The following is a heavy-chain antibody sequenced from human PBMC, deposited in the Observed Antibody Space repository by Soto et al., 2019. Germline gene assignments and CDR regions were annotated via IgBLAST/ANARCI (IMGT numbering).Heavy chain of an antibody. J-gene: IGHJ4*02. CDR3: VRWYNGFDF. Sequence: QVHLVESGGDVVKSGGSLRLSCAASGFIFGDYAMGWIRQAPGKGLEWISYISLSGYVKYYTDSVKGRFTSSRDNAKNSLHLQMDNLAAGDTAVYYCVRWYNGFDFWGQGTRVTVSS. CDR2: ISLSGYVK. V-gene: IGHV3-11*01. CDR1: GFIFGDYA. D-gene: IGHD1-20*01.